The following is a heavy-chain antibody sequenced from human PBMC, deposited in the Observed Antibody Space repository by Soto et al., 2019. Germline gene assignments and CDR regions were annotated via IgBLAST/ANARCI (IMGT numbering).Heavy chain of an antibody. D-gene: IGHD3-9*01. Sequence: ASVKVSCKASGYTFTSYGISWVRQAPGQGLEWMGWISAYNGNTNYAQKLQGRVTMTTDTSTSTAYMELRSLRSDDTAVYYCERGLKLRYCEWLSNYYYGMDVWGQGTTVTVSS. CDR1: GYTFTSYG. CDR2: ISAYNGNT. J-gene: IGHJ6*02. V-gene: IGHV1-18*01. CDR3: ERGLKLRYCEWLSNYYYGMDV.